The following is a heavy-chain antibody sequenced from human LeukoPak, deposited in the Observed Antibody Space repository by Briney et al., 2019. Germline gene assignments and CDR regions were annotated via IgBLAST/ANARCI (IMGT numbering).Heavy chain of an antibody. D-gene: IGHD2-15*01. J-gene: IGHJ1*01. CDR3: ADIGGGGSNTR. CDR2: IRKKSDRYTT. V-gene: IGHV3-72*01. Sequence: GGSLRLSCVASGFTVSDHYLDWVRQAPGKGLEWVGLIRKKSDRYTTEYAASVKGRFTISRDDSTNSVYLQMSSLKSEDTAIYYCADIGGGGSNTRWGEGTVVTVSS. CDR1: GFTVSDHY.